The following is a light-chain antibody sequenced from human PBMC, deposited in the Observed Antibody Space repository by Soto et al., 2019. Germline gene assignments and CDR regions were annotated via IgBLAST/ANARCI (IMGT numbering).Light chain of an antibody. CDR3: MQALQTSYT. CDR1: QSLLHSNGYNY. J-gene: IGKJ2*01. V-gene: IGKV2-28*01. CDR2: LGS. Sequence: DIVMTQSPLSLTVTPGEPASISCRSSQSLLHSNGYNYLDWYLQKPGQSPQVLIHLGSYRASGVPDRLSGSGSGTDFTLKISRVEAEDVGVYYCMQALQTSYTFGQGTKLEIK.